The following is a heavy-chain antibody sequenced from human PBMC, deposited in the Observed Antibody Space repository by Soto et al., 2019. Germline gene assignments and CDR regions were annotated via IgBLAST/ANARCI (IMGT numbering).Heavy chain of an antibody. D-gene: IGHD1-26*01. CDR2: VIPIFGTA. V-gene: IGHV1-69*01. CDR3: ARDGGRHSGGIDY. CDR1: GGTFSSYS. J-gene: IGHJ4*02. Sequence: QVQLVQSGAEVKKPGSSVKVSCKASGGTFSSYSINWVRQAPGQGLAWMGEVIPIFGTANYAQKFQGRVTITADESTSTAYMELSSLRSEDTAVYYCARDGGRHSGGIDYWGQGTLVTVS.